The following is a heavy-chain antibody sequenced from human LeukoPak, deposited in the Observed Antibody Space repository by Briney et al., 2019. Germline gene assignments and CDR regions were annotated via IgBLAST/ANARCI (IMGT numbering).Heavy chain of an antibody. CDR2: IKTKTDGGTT. Sequence: PGGSLRLSCAASGFTFSNAWMSWVRQAPGKGLEWVGRIKTKTDGGTTDYAAPVKGRFTISRDDSKNTLYLQMNSLKTEDTAVYYCTTDHRYSYPSWYYGSGSYLECWGQGALVTVSS. CDR3: TTDHRYSYPSWYYGSGSYLEC. D-gene: IGHD3-10*01. CDR1: GFTFSNAW. J-gene: IGHJ4*02. V-gene: IGHV3-15*01.